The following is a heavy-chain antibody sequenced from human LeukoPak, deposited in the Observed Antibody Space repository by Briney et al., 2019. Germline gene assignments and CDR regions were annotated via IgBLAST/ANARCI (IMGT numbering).Heavy chain of an antibody. CDR1: GFTFSSYS. CDR2: ISSSSSYI. Sequence: PGGSLRLSCAASGFTFSSYSMNWVRQAPGKGLEWVSSISSSSSYIYYADSVKGRFTISRDNAKNSLYLQMNSLRAEDTAVYYCARDFVPAANTNWFDPWGQGTLVTVSP. CDR3: ARDFVPAANTNWFDP. J-gene: IGHJ5*02. V-gene: IGHV3-21*01. D-gene: IGHD2-2*01.